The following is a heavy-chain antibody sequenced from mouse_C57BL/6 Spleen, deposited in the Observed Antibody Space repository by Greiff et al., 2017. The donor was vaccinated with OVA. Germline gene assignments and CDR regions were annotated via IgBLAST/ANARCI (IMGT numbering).Heavy chain of an antibody. J-gene: IGHJ1*03. Sequence: QVQLQQSGAELARPGASVKMSCKASGYTFTSYTMHWVKQRPGQGLEWIGYINPSSGYTKYNQKFKDKATLTADKSSSTAYMQLSSLTSDDSAVYYCARGIYYDYWYFDVWGTGTTVTVSS. D-gene: IGHD2-4*01. V-gene: IGHV1-4*01. CDR1: GYTFTSYT. CDR2: INPSSGYT. CDR3: ARGIYYDYWYFDV.